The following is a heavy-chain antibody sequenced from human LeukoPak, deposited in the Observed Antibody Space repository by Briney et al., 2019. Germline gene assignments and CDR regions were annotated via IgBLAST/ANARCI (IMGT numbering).Heavy chain of an antibody. Sequence: SGGSLRLSCAASGFTFSSYSMNWVRQAPGKGLEWVSSISSSSSYIYYADSVKGRFTISRDNAKNSLYLQVNSLRAEDTAVYYCARARRDNGVDYWGQGTLVTVSS. J-gene: IGHJ4*02. CDR3: ARARRDNGVDY. V-gene: IGHV3-21*01. D-gene: IGHD5-24*01. CDR2: ISSSSSYI. CDR1: GFTFSSYS.